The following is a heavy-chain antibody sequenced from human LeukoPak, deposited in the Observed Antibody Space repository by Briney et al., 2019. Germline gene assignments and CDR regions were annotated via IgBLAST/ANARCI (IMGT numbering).Heavy chain of an antibody. V-gene: IGHV3-23*01. CDR3: AKAGYSYGIPFFGY. Sequence: GGSLRLSCAASGFTFSSYAMIWVRQAPGKGLEWVSTTSGSGGSSYYANSVKGRFTISRDNSKNTLYLQMNSLRADDTAVYYCAKAGYSYGIPFFGYWGQGTLVTVSS. J-gene: IGHJ4*02. D-gene: IGHD5-18*01. CDR1: GFTFSSYA. CDR2: TSGSGGSS.